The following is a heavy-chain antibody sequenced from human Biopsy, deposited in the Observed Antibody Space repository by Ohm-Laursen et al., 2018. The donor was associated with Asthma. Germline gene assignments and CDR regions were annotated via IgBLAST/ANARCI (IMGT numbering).Heavy chain of an antibody. V-gene: IGHV4-39*01. J-gene: IGHJ5*02. CDR2: IYYSGST. CDR3: ARFTASITIFGVVNNWFDP. Sequence: SETLSLTCTVSGGSISSSSYYWGWIRQPPGKGLERIGSIYYSGSTYYNPSLKSRVTISVDTSKNQFSLKLSSETAADTAVYYCARFTASITIFGVVNNWFDPWGQGTLVTVSS. D-gene: IGHD3-3*01. CDR1: GGSISSSSYY.